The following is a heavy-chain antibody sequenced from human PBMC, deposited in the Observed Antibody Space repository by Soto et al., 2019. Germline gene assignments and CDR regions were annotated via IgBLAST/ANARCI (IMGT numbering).Heavy chain of an antibody. Sequence: PEDPLSLTCTVCGGSISSSIYYWGWIRQPPGKGLEWIGSIYYSGSTYYNPSLKSRVTISVDTSKNQFSLKLSSVTAADTAVYYCARLSITMVRGVIITSSNMDVWGQGTTVTVSS. V-gene: IGHV4-39*01. CDR1: GGSISSSIYY. D-gene: IGHD3-10*01. J-gene: IGHJ6*02. CDR3: ARLSITMVRGVIITSSNMDV. CDR2: IYYSGST.